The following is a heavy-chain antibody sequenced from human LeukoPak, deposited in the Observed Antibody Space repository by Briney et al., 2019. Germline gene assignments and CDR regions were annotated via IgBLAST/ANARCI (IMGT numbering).Heavy chain of an antibody. CDR1: GGTFSNYA. CDR3: ARAGGLGVLV. CDR2: IVPILGIA. V-gene: IGHV1-69*10. J-gene: IGHJ4*02. Sequence: VKXSCKASGGTFSNYAINWVRQAPGQGLEWMGRIVPILGIANYAQKFQGRVTITADTSTSTVYMDLSSLRSEDTAVYYCARAGGLGVLVWGQGTLVTVSS. D-gene: IGHD3-10*01.